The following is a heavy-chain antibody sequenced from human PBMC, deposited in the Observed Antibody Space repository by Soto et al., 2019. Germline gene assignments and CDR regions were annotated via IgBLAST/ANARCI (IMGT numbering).Heavy chain of an antibody. Sequence: GGSLRLSCAASGFTFSSYDMHWVRQATGKGLEWVSAIGTAGDTYYPGSVKGRFTISRENAKNSLYLQMNSMRAGETAVYYCARGNYIWGSYSRRTRERMLPIDYWGQGTLVTVSS. D-gene: IGHD3-16*01. CDR1: GFTFSSYD. V-gene: IGHV3-13*01. CDR3: ARGNYIWGSYSRRTRERMLPIDY. CDR2: IGTAGDT. J-gene: IGHJ4*02.